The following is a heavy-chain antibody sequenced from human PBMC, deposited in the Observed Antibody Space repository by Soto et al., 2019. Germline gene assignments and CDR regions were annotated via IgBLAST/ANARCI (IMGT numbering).Heavy chain of an antibody. D-gene: IGHD3-3*01. J-gene: IGHJ6*02. CDR2: IIPIFGTA. CDR1: GGTFSSYA. Sequence: SVKVSCKASGGTFSSYAISWVRQAPGQGLEWVGGIIPIFGTANYAQKFQGRVTITADKSTSTAYMELSSLRSEDTAVYYCGTSNYDFWSGYYARLYYYYGMDVWGQGTTVTVSS. V-gene: IGHV1-69*06. CDR3: GTSNYDFWSGYYARLYYYYGMDV.